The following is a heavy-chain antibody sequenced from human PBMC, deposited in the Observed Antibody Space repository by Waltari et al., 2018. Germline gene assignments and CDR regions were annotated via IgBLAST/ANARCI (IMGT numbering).Heavy chain of an antibody. CDR1: GFRFSNYW. CDR2: IRNDETSI. Sequence: EEHLLESGGGLVQPGDSLRLSCVASGFRFSNYWMNWVRQAPGKGLVWVARIRNDETSITYADSVKGRFTISRDNAKNTLYLQMKRLRAEDTAVYYCVRLAQRTYRSPVPGRHYYYGMDVWGQGTTVTVSS. CDR3: VRLAQRTYRSPVPGRHYYYGMDV. D-gene: IGHD3-10*01. V-gene: IGHV3-74*03. J-gene: IGHJ6*02.